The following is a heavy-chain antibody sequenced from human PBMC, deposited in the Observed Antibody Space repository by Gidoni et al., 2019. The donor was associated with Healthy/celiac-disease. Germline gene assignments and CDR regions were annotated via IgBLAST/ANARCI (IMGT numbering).Heavy chain of an antibody. CDR3: QIPAADYYYYCCMDV. J-gene: IGHJ6*02. Sequence: QLLEFGAEVVQLGGELRSRWSPYGYNYSSYATSWVRQAPGKGLEWVSAIRGSGVSTYYADSFMVRFTIAYDNTKNTLYLHMNCLSAVQTSVYYWQIPAADYYYYCCMDVWGRGTMVTVSS. CDR1: GYNYSSYA. V-gene: IGHV3-23*01. D-gene: IGHD2-2*01. CDR2: IRGSGVST.